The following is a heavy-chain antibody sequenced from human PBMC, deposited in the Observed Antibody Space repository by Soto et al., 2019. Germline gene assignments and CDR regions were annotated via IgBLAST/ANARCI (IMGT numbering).Heavy chain of an antibody. CDR2: ISSSSSTI. D-gene: IGHD3-3*01. CDR3: ARDEITIFGVVTAIDY. J-gene: IGHJ4*02. Sequence: GGSLRLSCAASGFTFSSYSMNWVRQAPGKGLEWVSYISSSSSTIYYADSVKGRFTISRDNAKNSLYLQMNSLRAEDTAVYYCARDEITIFGVVTAIDYWGQGTLVTVSS. CDR1: GFTFSSYS. V-gene: IGHV3-48*01.